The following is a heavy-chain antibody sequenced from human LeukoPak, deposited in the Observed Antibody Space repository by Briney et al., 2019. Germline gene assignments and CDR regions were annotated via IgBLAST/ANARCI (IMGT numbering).Heavy chain of an antibody. Sequence: GGSLRLSCAASGFTFSNYGMHWVRQAPGKGLEWVAFISFDGSNKYYEESVKGRFTISGDNSKNTVYLRMNSLRAEDTAVYYCARRAQSGSGWYSSDYWGQGTLVTVSS. CDR3: ARRAQSGSGWYSSDY. D-gene: IGHD6-19*01. CDR1: GFTFSNYG. J-gene: IGHJ4*02. V-gene: IGHV3-30*03. CDR2: ISFDGSNK.